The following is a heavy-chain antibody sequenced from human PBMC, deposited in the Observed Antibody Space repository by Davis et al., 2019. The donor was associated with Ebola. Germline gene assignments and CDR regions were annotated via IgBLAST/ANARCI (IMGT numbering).Heavy chain of an antibody. CDR2: RNAGNGET. D-gene: IGHD4-23*01. CDR1: GSSFPRPS. Sequence: ASVKVSCKASGSSFPRPSMQWVRQAPGQRLEWMGRRNAGNGETKYSQEFQGRLTISSDTSATTAYMELSSLTFEDTAVYYCARDGGTWDFDHWGQGTLVTVSS. V-gene: IGHV1-3*02. CDR3: ARDGGTWDFDH. J-gene: IGHJ4*02.